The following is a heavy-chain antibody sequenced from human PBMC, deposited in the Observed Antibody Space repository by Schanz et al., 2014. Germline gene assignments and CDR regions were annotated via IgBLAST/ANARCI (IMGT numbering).Heavy chain of an antibody. V-gene: IGHV3-30*02. CDR3: AKVPLGSGTYVSCYYYYGMDV. D-gene: IGHD3-10*01. CDR2: IRYDGSNK. CDR1: GFSFSSYG. J-gene: IGHJ6*02. Sequence: QVQLVESGGGVVQPGTSLRLSCAASGFSFSSYGIHWVRQAPGKGLEWVAFIRYDGSNKYYADSVKGRFSISRDNSKNTLYLHMNRLRGEDTAVYYFAKVPLGSGTYVSCYYYYGMDVWGQGTTVTVSS.